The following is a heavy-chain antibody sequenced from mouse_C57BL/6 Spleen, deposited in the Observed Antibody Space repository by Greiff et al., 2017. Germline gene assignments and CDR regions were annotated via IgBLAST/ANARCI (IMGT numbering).Heavy chain of an antibody. J-gene: IGHJ4*01. D-gene: IGHD1-1*01. V-gene: IGHV1-81*01. CDR1: GSTFPSSG. Sequence: QVQLQQSGAELARPGASVKLSCKASGSTFPSSGISWVKQRTGLGLEWIGEIYPRSGNTYYNEKFKGKATLTADNSSSTTYMELRSLTSEDSAVYFCARPITTVVAGGAMGYWGQGTSVTVSA. CDR3: ARPITTVVAGGAMGY. CDR2: IYPRSGNT.